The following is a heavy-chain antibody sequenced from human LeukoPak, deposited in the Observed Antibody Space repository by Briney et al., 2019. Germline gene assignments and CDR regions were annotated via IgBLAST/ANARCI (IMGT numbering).Heavy chain of an antibody. CDR1: GGSISSSSYY. V-gene: IGHV4-39*01. Sequence: SETLSLTCTVSGGSISSSSYYWGWIRQPPGKGLEWSGSIYYSGSTYYTPSLKRRVTISVDPSKHQFPLKLSSVTAADTAVYYCARHEIVVVPAAILCGWFDPWGQGTLVTVSS. J-gene: IGHJ5*02. CDR3: ARHEIVVVPAAILCGWFDP. D-gene: IGHD2-2*02. CDR2: IYYSGST.